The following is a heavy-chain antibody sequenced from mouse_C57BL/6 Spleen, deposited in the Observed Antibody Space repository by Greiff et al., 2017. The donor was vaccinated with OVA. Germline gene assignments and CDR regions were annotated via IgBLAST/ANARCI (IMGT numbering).Heavy chain of an antibody. CDR3: TRVLGYYAMDY. D-gene: IGHD4-1*01. Sequence: EVKVVESGEGLVKPGGSLKLSCAASGFTFSSYAMSWVRQTPEKRLEWVAYISSGGDYIYYADTVKGRFTISRDNARNTLYLQMSSLKSEDTAMYYCTRVLGYYAMDYWGQGTSVTVSS. CDR2: ISSGGDYI. CDR1: GFTFSSYA. J-gene: IGHJ4*01. V-gene: IGHV5-9-1*02.